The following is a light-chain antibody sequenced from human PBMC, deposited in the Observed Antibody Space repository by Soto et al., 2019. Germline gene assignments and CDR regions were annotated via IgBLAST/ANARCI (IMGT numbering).Light chain of an antibody. Sequence: QSALTQPPSASGSLGQSVTISCTGTSSDVGGYNYVSWHQQHPGKAPKLMIYEVTKRHSGVPDRFSGSKSGNTASLTVSGLQAEDEADYYCSSFAGGGNPVLFGGGTKLTVL. CDR1: SSDVGGYNY. CDR3: SSFAGGGNPVL. V-gene: IGLV2-8*01. CDR2: EVT. J-gene: IGLJ2*01.